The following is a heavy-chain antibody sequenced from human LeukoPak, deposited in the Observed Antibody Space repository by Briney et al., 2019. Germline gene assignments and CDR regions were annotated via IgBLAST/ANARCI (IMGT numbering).Heavy chain of an antibody. J-gene: IGHJ6*02. CDR1: GGTFSSYA. V-gene: IGHV1-69*13. CDR2: IIPIFGTA. D-gene: IGHD2-2*01. Sequence: ASVKVSCKASGGTFSSYAISWVRQAPGQGLEWMGGIIPIFGTANYAQKFQGRVTITADESTSTAYMELSRLRSEDTAVYYCARVGQDIVVVPAYYYGMDVWGQGTTVTVSS. CDR3: ARVGQDIVVVPAYYYGMDV.